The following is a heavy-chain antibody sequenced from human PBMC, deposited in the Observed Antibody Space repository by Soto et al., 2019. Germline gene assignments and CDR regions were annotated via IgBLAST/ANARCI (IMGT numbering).Heavy chain of an antibody. J-gene: IGHJ6*02. CDR3: AKEVDYYYYYGMDV. D-gene: IGHD2-15*01. CDR1: GFTFSSYG. Sequence: QVQLVESGGGVVQPGRSLRLSCAASGFTFSSYGMHWVRQAPGKGLEWVAVISYDGSNKYYADSVKGRFTISRDNSKNTLYLQMNSLRAEDTAVYYCAKEVDYYYYYGMDVWGQGTTVTVSS. CDR2: ISYDGSNK. V-gene: IGHV3-30*18.